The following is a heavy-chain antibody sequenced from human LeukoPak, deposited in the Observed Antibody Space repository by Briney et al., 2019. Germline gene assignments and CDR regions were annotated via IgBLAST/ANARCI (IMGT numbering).Heavy chain of an antibody. V-gene: IGHV4-34*01. J-gene: IGHJ4*02. D-gene: IGHD4-11*01. CDR2: INHSGST. CDR1: GGSFSGYY. Sequence: SETLSLTCAVYGGSFSGYYWSWIRQPPGKGLEWIGEINHSGSTNYNPSLKSRVTISVDTSKNQFSLKLSSVTAADTAVYYCARGSRKTTVTKFDYWGQGTLVTVSS. CDR3: ARGSRKTTVTKFDY.